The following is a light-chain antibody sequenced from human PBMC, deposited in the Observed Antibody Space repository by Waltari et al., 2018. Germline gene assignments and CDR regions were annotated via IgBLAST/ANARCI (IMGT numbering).Light chain of an antibody. CDR2: QDN. Sequence: SYELTQPPSVSVTPGQTASITCSGDKLGDKYASWYQQKPSQSPVLVIYQDNKRPSGIPERISGSNSGNTATLTISGTQTMDEADYYCQAWDSRTGVFGTGTKVTVL. CDR3: QAWDSRTGV. V-gene: IGLV3-1*01. J-gene: IGLJ1*01. CDR1: KLGDKY.